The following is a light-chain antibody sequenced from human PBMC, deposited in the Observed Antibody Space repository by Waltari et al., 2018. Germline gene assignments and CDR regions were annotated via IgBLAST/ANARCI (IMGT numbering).Light chain of an antibody. V-gene: IGKV3-11*01. CDR1: ESVSRY. Sequence: EIALTQSPASLSLSPGERATLSCRASESVSRYLAWYQQKLAQAPRLLIYDASTRVTGGPARFSRGGSVTDFVLTISSLVAGDLAINCYRRRSNSFAFVPGTRVDIK. CDR3: RRRSNSFA. CDR2: DAS. J-gene: IGKJ3*01.